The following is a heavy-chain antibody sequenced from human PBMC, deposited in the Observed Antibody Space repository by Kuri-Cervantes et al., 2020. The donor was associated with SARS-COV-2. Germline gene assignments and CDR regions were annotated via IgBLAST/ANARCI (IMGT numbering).Heavy chain of an antibody. Sequence: SVKVSCKASGGTFSSYAISWVRQAPGQGLEWMGGIIPILGIANYAQKFQGRVTTTADKSTSTVYMELSSLRSEDTAVHYCASMRHGDHDYWGQGTLVTVSS. CDR3: ASMRHGDHDY. D-gene: IGHD4-17*01. J-gene: IGHJ4*02. CDR1: GGTFSSYA. CDR2: IIPILGIA. V-gene: IGHV1-69*10.